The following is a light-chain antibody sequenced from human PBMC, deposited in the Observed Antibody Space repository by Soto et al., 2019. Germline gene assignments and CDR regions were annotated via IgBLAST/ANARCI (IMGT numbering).Light chain of an antibody. Sequence: DIQITQPPSSLSASLGDRVTITCRASQSISNFLNWVQHKPGNAPKLLISAASTLQSRVPPRFSGSESGTDFTLTISSLQPEDSASYYCQQYYNSVLTFGGGTKVDIK. V-gene: IGKV1-39*01. CDR3: QQYYNSVLT. J-gene: IGKJ4*01. CDR1: QSISNF. CDR2: AAS.